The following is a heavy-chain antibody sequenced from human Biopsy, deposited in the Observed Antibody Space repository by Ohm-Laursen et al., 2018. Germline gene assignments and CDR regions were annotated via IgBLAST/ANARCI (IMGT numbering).Heavy chain of an antibody. CDR3: ARRPYGGTRYWYFDL. Sequence: TLSLTCTVSGDSVSSGGFYWSWIRQHPGKGLEWIGYIYYSGTTYYNPSLKSPVTISVDTSKNQFSLKLNSVTAADTAVYYCARRPYGGTRYWYFDLWGRGTLVTVSS. CDR2: IYYSGTT. J-gene: IGHJ2*01. CDR1: GDSVSSGGFY. V-gene: IGHV4-31*01. D-gene: IGHD4-23*01.